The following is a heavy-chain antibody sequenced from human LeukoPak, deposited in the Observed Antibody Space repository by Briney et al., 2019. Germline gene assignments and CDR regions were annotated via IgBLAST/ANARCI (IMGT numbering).Heavy chain of an antibody. CDR1: GFTFSSYG. Sequence: GGSLRLSCAASGFTFSSYGMHWVRQPPGKGLEWVSSIFPSGGEIHYADSVRGRFTISRDNSKSTLSLQMNSLRAEDTAIYYCATYRQVLLPFEAWGQGTLVAVSS. D-gene: IGHD2-8*02. J-gene: IGHJ5*02. CDR2: IFPSGGEI. CDR3: ATYRQVLLPFEA. V-gene: IGHV3-23*01.